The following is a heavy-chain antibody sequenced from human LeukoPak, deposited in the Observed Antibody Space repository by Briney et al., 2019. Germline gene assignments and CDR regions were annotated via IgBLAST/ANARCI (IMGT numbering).Heavy chain of an antibody. J-gene: IGHJ5*02. CDR3: ARPMIRDVVVPAATWFDP. CDR1: GYTFTSYR. Sequence: DSVKDSCKASGYTFTSYRISWVRQAPGQGLEWMGWISAYNGNTNYAQKLHGRVTMTTDTSTSTAYMELRSLRSDDTAVYYCARPMIRDVVVPAATWFDPWGQGTLVTVSS. V-gene: IGHV1-18*01. CDR2: ISAYNGNT. D-gene: IGHD2-2*01.